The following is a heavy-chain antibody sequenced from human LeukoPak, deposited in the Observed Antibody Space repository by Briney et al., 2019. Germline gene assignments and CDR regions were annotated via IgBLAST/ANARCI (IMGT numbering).Heavy chain of an antibody. Sequence: SETLYLTCTVSGGSISSGSYYWSWIRQPARKGLQWIGRLHTSGSTNYNPSLRSRVTISIDTPKNYFSLKLRSMTAADTAVYYCARDRGGIVGDTNAFDMWGQGTMVTVSS. D-gene: IGHD1-26*01. V-gene: IGHV4-61*02. CDR2: LHTSGST. J-gene: IGHJ3*02. CDR1: GGSISSGSYY. CDR3: ARDRGGIVGDTNAFDM.